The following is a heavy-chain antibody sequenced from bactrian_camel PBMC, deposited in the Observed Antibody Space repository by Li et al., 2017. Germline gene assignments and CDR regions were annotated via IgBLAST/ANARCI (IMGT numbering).Heavy chain of an antibody. CDR1: GYTYASAC. J-gene: IGHJ4*01. Sequence: HVQLVESGGGSVQAGGSLRLACSASGYTYASACMGWFRQAPGKERERVAAIYTRDGNTYYADSVKGRFTISQDNAENTVYLQMNSLRPEDTAIYYCAAGQWKCTGVRALSRVTYDYWGQGTQVTVS. CDR3: AAGQWKCTGVRALSRVTYDY. V-gene: IGHV3S1*01. D-gene: IGHD2*01. CDR2: IYTRDGNT.